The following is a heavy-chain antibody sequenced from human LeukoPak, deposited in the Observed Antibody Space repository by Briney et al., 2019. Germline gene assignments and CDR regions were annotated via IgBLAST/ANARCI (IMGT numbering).Heavy chain of an antibody. D-gene: IGHD3-22*01. CDR3: ARDHYYDSSGYYYEGAFDI. V-gene: IGHV1-69*13. J-gene: IGHJ3*02. Sequence: SVKVSCKASGGTFSSYAISWVRQAPGQGLEWMGGIIPIFGTANYAQKFQGRVTITADESTSTAYMELSSMRSEDTAVYYCARDHYYDSSGYYYEGAFDIWGQGTMVTVSS. CDR2: IIPIFGTA. CDR1: GGTFSSYA.